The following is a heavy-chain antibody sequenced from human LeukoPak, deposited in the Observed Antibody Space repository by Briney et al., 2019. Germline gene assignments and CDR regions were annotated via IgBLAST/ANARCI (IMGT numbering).Heavy chain of an antibody. CDR3: ARGRSWIQLWRLYYFDY. CDR2: INHSGST. Sequence: KPSETLSLTCAVYGGSFSGYYWSWIRQPPGKGLEWVGEINHSGSTNYNPSLKSRVTISVDTSKNQFSLKLSSVTAADTAVYYCARGRSWIQLWRLYYFDYWGQGTLVTVSS. J-gene: IGHJ4*02. V-gene: IGHV4-34*01. D-gene: IGHD5-18*01. CDR1: GGSFSGYY.